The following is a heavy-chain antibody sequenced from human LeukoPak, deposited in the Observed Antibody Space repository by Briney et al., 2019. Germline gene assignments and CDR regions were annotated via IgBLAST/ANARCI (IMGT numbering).Heavy chain of an antibody. J-gene: IGHJ6*03. CDR2: IYYSGST. CDR1: GGSISSSSYY. CDR3: ARCPMIVNYYMDV. V-gene: IGHV4-39*07. D-gene: IGHD3-22*01. Sequence: PSETLSLTCSVSGGSISSSSYYWGWIRQPPGKGLEWIGSIYYSGSTYYNPSLKSRVTISADTSKNQFSLKLSSVTAADTAVYYCARCPMIVNYYMDVWGKGTTVTVSS.